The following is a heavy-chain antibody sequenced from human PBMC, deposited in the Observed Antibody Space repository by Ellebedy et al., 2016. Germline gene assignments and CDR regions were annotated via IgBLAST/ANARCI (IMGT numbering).Heavy chain of an antibody. CDR2: TGYSGGST. J-gene: IGHJ4*02. CDR1: GFTFSSYA. D-gene: IGHD6-13*01. CDR3: AKDQYSSIYYSFDY. V-gene: IGHV3-23*01. Sequence: GESLKISCAASGFTFSSYAMSWVREAPGKGLEWVSGTGYSGGSTDYTDSVKGRFTISRDNSKNTLYLQMTSLRAEDTAIYYCAKDQYSSIYYSFDYWGRGTLVTVSS.